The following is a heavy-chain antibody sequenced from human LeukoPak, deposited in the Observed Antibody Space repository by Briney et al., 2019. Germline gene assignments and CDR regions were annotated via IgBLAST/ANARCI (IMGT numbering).Heavy chain of an antibody. CDR3: ARAHEHYYAGDY. CDR2: IIPIFGTS. Sequence: SVKVSCKASGGTFSSSAISWVRQAPGQGLEWMGGIIPIFGTSNYAQKFQGRVTITADKSTTTAYMELSSLRSEDTAVYYCARAHEHYYAGDYWGQGTLVTVSS. V-gene: IGHV1-69*06. D-gene: IGHD3-10*01. J-gene: IGHJ4*02. CDR1: GGTFSSSA.